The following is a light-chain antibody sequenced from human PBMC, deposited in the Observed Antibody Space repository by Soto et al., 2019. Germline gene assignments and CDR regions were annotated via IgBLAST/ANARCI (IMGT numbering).Light chain of an antibody. CDR1: EAIDSY. V-gene: IGKV1-39*01. CDR3: QQSYSNPWT. Sequence: DIQMTQSPSSLSASVGDRVTITCRASEAIDSYLNWYQQEPGKAPKLLIYAAFSLQRGVTSRFSGSGYGTDFTLTISSLQPEDFATYYCQQSYSNPWTFGQGTKVEIK. J-gene: IGKJ1*01. CDR2: AAF.